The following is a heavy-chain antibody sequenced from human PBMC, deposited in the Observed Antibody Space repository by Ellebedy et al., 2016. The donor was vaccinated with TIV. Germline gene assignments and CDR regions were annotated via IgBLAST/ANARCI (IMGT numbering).Heavy chain of an antibody. CDR3: AKDQLVGSEGVDAFDI. D-gene: IGHD2-2*01. J-gene: IGHJ3*02. CDR1: GFTFSSYA. V-gene: IGHV3-30-3*01. Sequence: GGSLRLXXAASGFTFSSYAMHWVRQAPGKGLEWVAVISYDGSNKYYADSVKGRFTISRDNSKNTLYLQMNSLRAEDTAVYYCAKDQLVGSEGVDAFDIWGQGTMVTVSS. CDR2: ISYDGSNK.